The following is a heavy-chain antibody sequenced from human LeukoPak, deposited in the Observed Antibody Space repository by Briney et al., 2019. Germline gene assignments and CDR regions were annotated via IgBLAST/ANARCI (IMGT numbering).Heavy chain of an antibody. CDR3: AREGGGSWYLDY. Sequence: GGSLRLSCAASGFTFSSYAMHWVRQAPGKGLGWVAVISYDGSNKHYADSVKGRFTISRDNSKNTLYLQMNSLRAEDTAVYYCAREGGGSWYLDYWGQGTLVTVSS. D-gene: IGHD6-13*01. CDR1: GFTFSSYA. CDR2: ISYDGSNK. V-gene: IGHV3-30*04. J-gene: IGHJ4*02.